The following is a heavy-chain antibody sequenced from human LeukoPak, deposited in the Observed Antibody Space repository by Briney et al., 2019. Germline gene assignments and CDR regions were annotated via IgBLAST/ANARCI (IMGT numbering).Heavy chain of an antibody. D-gene: IGHD1-26*01. J-gene: IGHJ4*02. CDR2: YIPMFRTA. CDR3: AGASSKWELSF. Sequence: ASVKVSCKASGGTFSRYAISWVRQAPGQGLEWMGGYIPMFRTANYAQNFQNRVTITADESTSTFSMEVSSLRPEDTGVYFCAGASSKWELSFWGQGTLVTVSS. CDR1: GGTFSRYA. V-gene: IGHV1-69*13.